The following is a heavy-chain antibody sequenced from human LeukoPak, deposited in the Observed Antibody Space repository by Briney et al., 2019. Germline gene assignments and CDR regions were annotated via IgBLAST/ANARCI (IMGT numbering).Heavy chain of an antibody. CDR3: ARGRITMVRGVIRGYYFDY. V-gene: IGHV3-33*08. D-gene: IGHD3-10*01. CDR1: GITFSSYG. CDR2: IWYDGSNK. J-gene: IGHJ4*02. Sequence: PGGSLRLSCAASGITFSSYGMHWVRQAPGKGLEWVSVIWYDGSNKYYADSVKGRFTISRDNSKNTLYLQMNSLRAEDTAVYYCARGRITMVRGVIRGYYFDYWGQGTLVTVSS.